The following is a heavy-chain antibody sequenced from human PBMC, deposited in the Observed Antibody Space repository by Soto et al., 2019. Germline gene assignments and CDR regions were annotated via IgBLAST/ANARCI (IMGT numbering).Heavy chain of an antibody. J-gene: IGHJ4*02. D-gene: IGHD4-17*01. Sequence: GGSLRLSCTASGFTFGDYAMSWFRQAPGKGLEWVGFIRSKAYGGTTEYAASVKGRFTISRDDSTSIAYLQMNSLKTEDTAVYYCTRFPMTTVLRSTYWGQGTLVTVSS. CDR1: GFTFGDYA. V-gene: IGHV3-49*03. CDR2: IRSKAYGGTT. CDR3: TRFPMTTVLRSTY.